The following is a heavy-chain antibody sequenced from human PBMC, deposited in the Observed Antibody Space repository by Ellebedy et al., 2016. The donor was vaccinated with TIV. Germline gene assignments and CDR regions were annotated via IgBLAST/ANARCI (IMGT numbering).Heavy chain of an antibody. CDR1: GLSISGHF. CDR2: IGSSGSPI. V-gene: IGHV3-11*04. J-gene: IGHJ4*02. CDR3: ATGGIFYDSGGYYFGY. D-gene: IGHD3-22*01. Sequence: GESLKISCAASGLSISGHFMSWFRQAPGKGLECVSYIGSSGSPIFYADSVKGRFTISRDNSDNTVYLQMKNLRVDDTAVYFCATGGIFYDSGGYYFGYWGQGALVTVSS.